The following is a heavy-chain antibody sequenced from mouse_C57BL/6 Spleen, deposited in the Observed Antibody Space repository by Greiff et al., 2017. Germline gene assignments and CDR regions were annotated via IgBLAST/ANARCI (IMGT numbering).Heavy chain of an antibody. CDR1: GFTFSDYY. Sequence: DVKLVESEGGLVQPGSSMKLSCTASGFTFSDYYMAWVRQVPEKGLEWVANINYDGSSTYYLDSLKSRFIISRDNAKNILYLQMSSLKSEDTATYYCARGEDYYGSFYFDYWGQGTTLTVSS. D-gene: IGHD1-1*01. V-gene: IGHV5-16*01. J-gene: IGHJ2*01. CDR3: ARGEDYYGSFYFDY. CDR2: INYDGSST.